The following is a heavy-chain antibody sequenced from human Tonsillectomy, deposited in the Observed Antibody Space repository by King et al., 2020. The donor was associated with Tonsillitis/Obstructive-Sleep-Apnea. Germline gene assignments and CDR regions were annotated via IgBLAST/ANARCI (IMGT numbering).Heavy chain of an antibody. D-gene: IGHD3-3*01. Sequence: VQLVESGGGVVQPGRSLRLSCAASGFTFSSYGMHWVRQAPGKGLEWVAVIWYDGSNKYYADSVKGRFTISRDNSKNTLYLQMNSLRAEDTAVYYCAEDYDFWSGISHWGQGTLVTVSS. CDR3: AEDYDFWSGISH. J-gene: IGHJ4*02. CDR1: GFTFSSYG. V-gene: IGHV3-33*06. CDR2: IWYDGSNK.